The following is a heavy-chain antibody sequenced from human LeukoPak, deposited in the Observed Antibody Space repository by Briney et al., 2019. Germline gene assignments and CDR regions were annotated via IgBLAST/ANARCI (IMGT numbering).Heavy chain of an antibody. J-gene: IGHJ5*02. CDR2: IYYRGST. CDR3: ARDSHFCSGISCDLGWFDP. V-gene: IGHV4-61*01. Sequence: PSETLSLTCTVSGGSVSSGLHYWNWIRQPPGKGLEWIGYIYYRGSTDYNPSPKSRVTMSVDTSKNQFSLKLRSVTAADTAVYYCARDSHFCSGISCDLGWFDPWGQGTLVTVSS. D-gene: IGHD2-2*01. CDR1: GGSVSSGLHY.